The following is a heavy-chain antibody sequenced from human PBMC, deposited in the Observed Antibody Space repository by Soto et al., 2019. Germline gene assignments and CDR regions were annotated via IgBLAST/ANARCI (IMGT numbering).Heavy chain of an antibody. CDR1: GGSISSSNW. CDR2: IYHSGST. J-gene: IGHJ5*02. CDR3: ARVVPAALNWFDP. D-gene: IGHD2-2*01. V-gene: IGHV4-4*02. Sequence: SETLSLTCAVSGGSISSSNWWSWVRQPPGKGLEWIGEIYHSGSTNYNPSLKSRVTISVDKSKNQFSLKLISVTAADTAVYYCARVVPAALNWFDPWGQGTLVTVSS.